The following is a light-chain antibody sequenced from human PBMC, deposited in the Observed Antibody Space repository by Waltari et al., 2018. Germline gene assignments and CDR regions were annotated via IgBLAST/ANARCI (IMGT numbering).Light chain of an antibody. V-gene: IGLV1-40*01. CDR2: GNS. CDR1: SSNTGAGYA. CDR3: QAYDRSLSGSV. J-gene: IGLJ2*01. Sequence: QSVLTQPPSVSGAPGQRVTISCTGSSSNTGAGYAVHWYQQLPGTAAKLLIYGNSNRLSGVPDRFSGSKSGASASLAISGLQAEDEAEYYCQAYDRSLSGSVFGGGTKLTVL.